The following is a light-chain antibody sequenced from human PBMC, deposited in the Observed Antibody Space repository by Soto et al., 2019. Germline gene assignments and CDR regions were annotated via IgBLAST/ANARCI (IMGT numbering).Light chain of an antibody. Sequence: QSALTQPRSVSGSPGQSVTISCTGTSSDVGGYNYVSWYQQHPGKAPKLMIYDVSKRPSGVPDRFSGSKSVNTASLTISGRQAEDEADYYCCSYAGSFSYVFGTGTKLTVL. J-gene: IGLJ1*01. CDR3: CSYAGSFSYV. CDR1: SSDVGGYNY. CDR2: DVS. V-gene: IGLV2-11*01.